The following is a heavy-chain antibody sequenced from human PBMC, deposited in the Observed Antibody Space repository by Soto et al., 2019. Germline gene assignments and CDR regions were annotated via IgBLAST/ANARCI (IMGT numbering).Heavy chain of an antibody. CDR3: ARVAVAARPRWYNWFDP. D-gene: IGHD2-15*01. Sequence: QVQLVQSGAEVKNPGSSVKVSCKASGDTFRSYVVSWVRQAPGQGLEWMGGFIPLFDAAKYAQKFQGRVTMTRSASLSTAYLELSSLRSEDTAVYYCARVAVAARPRWYNWFDPWGQGTLVTVSS. CDR1: GDTFRSYV. J-gene: IGHJ5*02. V-gene: IGHV1-69*19. CDR2: FIPLFDAA.